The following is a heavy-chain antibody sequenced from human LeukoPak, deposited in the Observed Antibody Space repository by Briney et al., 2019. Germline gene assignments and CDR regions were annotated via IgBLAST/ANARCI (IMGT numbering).Heavy chain of an antibody. CDR1: GYTFTSYY. J-gene: IGHJ4*02. D-gene: IGHD3-16*02. CDR3: ARAIMHLGELSLPSY. V-gene: IGHV7-4-1*02. CDR2: INPNTGNP. Sequence: GASVKVSCKASGYTFTSYYMHWVRQAPGQGLQWMGWINPNTGNPAYAQGFTGRFVFSLDTSVNTAYLQISSLEAEDTAVYYCARAIMHLGELSLPSYWGQGTLVTVSS.